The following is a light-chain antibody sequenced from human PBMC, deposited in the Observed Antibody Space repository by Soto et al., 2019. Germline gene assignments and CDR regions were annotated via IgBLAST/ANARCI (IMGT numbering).Light chain of an antibody. CDR2: DDT. V-gene: IGLV2-23*01. J-gene: IGLJ2*01. Sequence: QSVLTQPASVSGSPGQSITISCTGTSSDVGTYNLVSWYQQRPGKAPKLMIYDDTKRPSGVSNSFSASKSGDTASLTIFGLQAEDEADYYCCSYASSGTSVLFGGGTKLTVL. CDR1: SSDVGTYNL. CDR3: CSYASSGTSVL.